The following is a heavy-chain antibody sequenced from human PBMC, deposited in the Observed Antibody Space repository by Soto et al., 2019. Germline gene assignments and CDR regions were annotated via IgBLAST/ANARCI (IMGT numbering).Heavy chain of an antibody. CDR3: ARILWFGELSGYFDY. D-gene: IGHD3-10*01. CDR1: GFTFSSYS. Sequence: GGSLRLSCAASGFTFSSYSMNWVRQAPGKGLEWVSYISSSSSTIYYADSVKGRFTISRDNAKNSLYLQMNSLRDEDTAVYYCARILWFGELSGYFDYWGQGTLVTVSS. J-gene: IGHJ4*02. CDR2: ISSSSSTI. V-gene: IGHV3-48*02.